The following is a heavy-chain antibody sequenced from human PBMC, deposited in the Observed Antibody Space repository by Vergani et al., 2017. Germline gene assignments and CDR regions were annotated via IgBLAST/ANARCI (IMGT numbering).Heavy chain of an antibody. V-gene: IGHV1-8*01. CDR3: ARVARPWGDYVLNNFDY. CDR1: GYTFTSYD. Sequence: QVQLVQSGAEVKKPGASVKVSCKASGYTFTSYDINWVRQATGQGLEWMGWMNPNSGNTGYAQKFQGRVTMTRDTSISTAYMELSRLRSDDTAVYYCARVARPWGDYVLNNFDYWGQGTLVTVSS. D-gene: IGHD4-17*01. J-gene: IGHJ4*02. CDR2: MNPNSGNT.